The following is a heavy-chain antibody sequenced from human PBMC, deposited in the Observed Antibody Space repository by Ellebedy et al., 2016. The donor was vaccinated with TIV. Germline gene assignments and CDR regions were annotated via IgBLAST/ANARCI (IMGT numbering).Heavy chain of an antibody. CDR3: ARHASYCSGGSCYDGFVDY. CDR2: IWPGGSDT. J-gene: IGHJ4*02. D-gene: IGHD2-15*01. CDR1: GYRFTSYW. V-gene: IGHV5-51*01. Sequence: KVSCKGSGYRFTSYWIAWVRQMPGKGLEFMGIIWPGGSDTRYSPSFQGQVTISADKSISTAYLQWSSLKASDTAMYYCARHASYCSGGSCYDGFVDYWGQGTLVTVSS.